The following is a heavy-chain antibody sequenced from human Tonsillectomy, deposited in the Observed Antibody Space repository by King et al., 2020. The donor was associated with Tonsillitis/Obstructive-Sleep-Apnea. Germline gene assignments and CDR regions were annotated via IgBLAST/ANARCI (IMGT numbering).Heavy chain of an antibody. J-gene: IGHJ4*02. D-gene: IGHD1-1*01. CDR3: AKGGTTGTTDYFDY. Sequence: VQLVESGGGVVQPGRSLRLSCAASGFTFSSYGIHWVRQSPGKGLEWVAVISYDGSNKYYADSVKGRFTISRDNSKNTLYLQMNSLRAEDTAVYYCAKGGTTGTTDYFDYWGQGTLVTASP. CDR1: GFTFSSYG. CDR2: ISYDGSNK. V-gene: IGHV3-30*18.